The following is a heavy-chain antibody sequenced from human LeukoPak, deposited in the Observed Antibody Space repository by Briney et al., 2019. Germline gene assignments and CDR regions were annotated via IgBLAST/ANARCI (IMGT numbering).Heavy chain of an antibody. CDR2: INPSGGST. CDR3: ARGLDYYDTTKGFDY. D-gene: IGHD3-22*01. J-gene: IGHJ4*02. Sequence: ASVRVSCKASGYTFTIYYIHWVRQAPGQGLELMGIINPSGGSTNYAQKFQGRVAMTRDTSTSTVYMELSSLRSEDTAVYYCARGLDYYDTTKGFDYWGQGTLVTVSS. CDR1: GYTFTIYY. V-gene: IGHV1-46*01.